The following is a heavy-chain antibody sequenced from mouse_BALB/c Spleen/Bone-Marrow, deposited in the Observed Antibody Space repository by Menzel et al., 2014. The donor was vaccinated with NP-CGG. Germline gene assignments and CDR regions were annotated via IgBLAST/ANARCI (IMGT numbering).Heavy chain of an antibody. J-gene: IGHJ4*01. CDR3: ARGYSNNYAMDY. CDR1: GYTFTDYA. V-gene: IGHV1S137*01. CDR2: INTYFGDI. D-gene: IGHD2-5*01. Sequence: QVQLQQSGAELVRPGVSVKISCKGSGYTFTDYAMHWVKQRHAQSLEWIGVINTYFGDISYNQKFKGKAPIAVDKTSRTVYMELARLTAEDSAVYYCARGYSNNYAMDYWGQGTSVTVSS.